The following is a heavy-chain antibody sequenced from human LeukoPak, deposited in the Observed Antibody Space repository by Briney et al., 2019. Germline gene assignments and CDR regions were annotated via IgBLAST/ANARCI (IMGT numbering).Heavy chain of an antibody. CDR3: ARGLSSGWYTDNWFDP. Sequence: GGSLRLSCAASGFTFSSYWMSWVRQAPGKGLGWVANIKQDGSEKYYVDSVKGRFTISRDNAKNSLYLQMNSLRAEDTAVYYCARGLSSGWYTDNWFDPWGQGTLVTVSS. CDR1: GFTFSSYW. CDR2: IKQDGSEK. D-gene: IGHD6-19*01. J-gene: IGHJ5*02. V-gene: IGHV3-7*01.